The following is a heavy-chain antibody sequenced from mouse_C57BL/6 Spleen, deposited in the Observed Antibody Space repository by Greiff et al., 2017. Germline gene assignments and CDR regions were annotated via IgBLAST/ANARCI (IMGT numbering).Heavy chain of an antibody. V-gene: IGHV1-82*01. CDR3: ARGPFDY. Sequence: QVQLQQSGPELVKPGASVKISCKASGYAFSSSWMNWVKQRPGKGLEWIGRIYPGDGDTNYNGKFKGKATLTADKSSSTAYMQLSSLTSEDSAVYFCARGPFDYWGQGTTRTVSS. CDR1: GYAFSSSW. J-gene: IGHJ2*01. CDR2: IYPGDGDT.